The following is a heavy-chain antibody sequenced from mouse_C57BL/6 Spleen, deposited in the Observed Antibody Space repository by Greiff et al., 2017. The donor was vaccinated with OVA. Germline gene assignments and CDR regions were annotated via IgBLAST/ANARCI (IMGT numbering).Heavy chain of an antibody. CDR3: TTGRAWFAY. V-gene: IGHV14-4*01. CDR2: IDPENGDT. J-gene: IGHJ3*01. Sequence: EVQVVESGAELVRPGASVKLSCTASGFNIKDDYMHWVKQRPEQGLEWIGWIDPENGDTEYASQFQGKATITADTSSNTAYLQLSSLTSEDTAVYYGTTGRAWFAYWGKGTLVTVSA. CDR1: GFNIKDDY.